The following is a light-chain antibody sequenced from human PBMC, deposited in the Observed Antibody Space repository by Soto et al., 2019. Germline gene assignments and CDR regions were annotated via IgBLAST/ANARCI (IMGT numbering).Light chain of an antibody. CDR2: AAS. CDR3: QHSGSSART. J-gene: IGKJ2*01. Sequence: EIVLTQSPGTLSLSPGERATLSCRASQSLSSYLAWYQQKPGQAPRLLIYAASSRATGIPDRFSGSGSGTELTLTISRLEPEDFAVYYCQHSGSSARTFGQGTKLEIK. V-gene: IGKV3-20*01. CDR1: QSLSSY.